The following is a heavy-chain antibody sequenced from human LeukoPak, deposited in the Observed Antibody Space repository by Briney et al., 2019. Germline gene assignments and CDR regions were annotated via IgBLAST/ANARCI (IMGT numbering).Heavy chain of an antibody. D-gene: IGHD5/OR15-5a*01. CDR1: GFTFSDYY. CDR2: ISSSGSTI. Sequence: GGSLRLSCAASGFTFSDYYTSWIRQAPGKGLEWVSYISSSGSTIYYADSVKDRFTISRDNAKISLYLQMNSLTDEDTAVYYCARDGVMVSTDSPSGSRGCDYWGHGTLVTVSS. V-gene: IGHV3-11*04. J-gene: IGHJ4*01. CDR3: ARDGVMVSTDSPSGSRGCDY.